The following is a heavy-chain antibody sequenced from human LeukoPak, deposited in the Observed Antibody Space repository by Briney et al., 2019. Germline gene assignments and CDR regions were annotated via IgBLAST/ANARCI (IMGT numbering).Heavy chain of an antibody. V-gene: IGHV3-48*03. D-gene: IGHD1-26*01. CDR1: GFTFSSYA. Sequence: PGGSLRLSCAASGFTFSSYAMSWVRQAPGKGLEWVSYISSSGSTIYYADSVKGRFTISRDNAKNSLYLQMNSLRAEDTAVYYCASNSGSYGPFDYWGQGTLVTVSS. J-gene: IGHJ4*02. CDR3: ASNSGSYGPFDY. CDR2: ISSSGSTI.